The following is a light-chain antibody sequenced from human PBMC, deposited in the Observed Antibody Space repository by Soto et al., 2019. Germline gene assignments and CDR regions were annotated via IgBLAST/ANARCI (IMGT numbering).Light chain of an antibody. CDR1: QSISSW. CDR2: KAS. CDR3: QQYNSYSIT. V-gene: IGKV1-5*03. J-gene: IGKJ3*01. Sequence: DNQMTQSPSTLSAYVGDRVTIACRASQSISSWLAWYQQKPGKAPKLLIYKASSLESGVPSRFSGSGSGTEFTLTISSLQPDDFATYYCQQYNSYSITFGPGTKVDIK.